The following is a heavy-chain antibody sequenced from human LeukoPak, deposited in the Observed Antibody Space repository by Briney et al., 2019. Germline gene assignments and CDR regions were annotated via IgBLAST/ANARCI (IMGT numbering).Heavy chain of an antibody. CDR3: ARHGDFWDTDAFDI. D-gene: IGHD3-3*01. V-gene: IGHV4-39*01. CDR2: IYYSMIT. Sequence: SETLSLTCTVSGGCIRSSSYYWGWVRQPPGKGMEWVGSIYYSMITYYTPSLKRRVTISPDTSKNQLSLKLTSVPPSDTALYYCARHGDFWDTDAFDIWGQGTMVTVSS. CDR1: GGCIRSSSYY. J-gene: IGHJ3*02.